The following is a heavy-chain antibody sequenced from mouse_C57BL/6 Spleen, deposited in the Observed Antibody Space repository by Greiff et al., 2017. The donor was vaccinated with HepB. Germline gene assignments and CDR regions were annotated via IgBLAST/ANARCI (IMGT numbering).Heavy chain of an antibody. CDR3: ARYRYGNYWYFDV. CDR2: INPSNGGT. Sequence: VQLQQPGTELVKPGASVKLSCKASGYTFTSYWMHWVKQRPGQGLEWIGNINPSNGGTNYNEKFKSKATLTVDKSSSTAYMQLSSLTSEDSAVYYCARYRYGNYWYFDVWGTGTTVTVSS. J-gene: IGHJ1*03. V-gene: IGHV1-53*01. CDR1: GYTFTSYW. D-gene: IGHD2-1*01.